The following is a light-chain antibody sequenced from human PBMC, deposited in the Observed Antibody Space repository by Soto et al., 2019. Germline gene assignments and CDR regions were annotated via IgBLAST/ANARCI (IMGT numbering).Light chain of an antibody. CDR3: QTWGTGTVV. Sequence: QSVLTQSPSASASLGASVTLTCTLSSGHSTYAIAWHQQQPAKGPRYLMKLNSDGSHSKGDGIPDRFSGSSSGAERYLTISSLQSEDEADYSCQTWGTGTVVFGGGTKVTVL. CDR1: SGHSTYA. CDR2: LNSDGSH. V-gene: IGLV4-69*01. J-gene: IGLJ2*01.